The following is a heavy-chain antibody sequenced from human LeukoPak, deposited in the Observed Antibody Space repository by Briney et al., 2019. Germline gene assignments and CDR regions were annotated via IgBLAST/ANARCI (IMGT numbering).Heavy chain of an antibody. J-gene: IGHJ5*02. CDR2: IYYTGST. Sequence: PSETLSLTCTVSGGSLSGYYWSWIRQPPGKGLEWIGYIYYTGSTNYNPSLKSRVTISLDTSKNQFSLKLSSVTAADTAVYYCARGADCSSTSCYGHWFDPWGQGTLVTVSS. CDR3: ARGADCSSTSCYGHWFDP. D-gene: IGHD2-2*01. V-gene: IGHV4-59*01. CDR1: GGSLSGYY.